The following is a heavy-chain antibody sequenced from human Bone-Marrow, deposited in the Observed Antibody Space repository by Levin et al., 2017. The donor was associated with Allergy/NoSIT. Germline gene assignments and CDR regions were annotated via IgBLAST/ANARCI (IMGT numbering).Heavy chain of an antibody. Sequence: GGSLRLSCAASGFTFSSHDIHWVRQAPGKGLEWVAVILFDGSNKYYADSVKGRFTISRDNSKNTLYLQMNSLRAEDTAVYFCAKDGGFPGSLYSHYMDVWGRGTTVTVSS. D-gene: IGHD3-16*01. J-gene: IGHJ6*03. CDR1: GFTFSSHD. CDR2: ILFDGSNK. CDR3: AKDGGFPGSLYSHYMDV. V-gene: IGHV3-30*18.